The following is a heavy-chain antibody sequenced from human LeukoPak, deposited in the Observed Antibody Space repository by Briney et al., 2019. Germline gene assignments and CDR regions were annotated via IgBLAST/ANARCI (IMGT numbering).Heavy chain of an antibody. CDR1: GDSTSSDRYY. D-gene: IGHD1-26*01. CDR3: ARGRPYSGGYHLDY. Sequence: KSSETLSLTCTVSGDSTSSDRYYGGWVRQPPGKGLEWIGNIYHSGSTYYNPSLKSRVTMSVDTSKNQFFLKLNSVTAADTAVYYCARGRPYSGGYHLDYWGQGTLVTVSA. V-gene: IGHV4-39*02. J-gene: IGHJ4*02. CDR2: IYHSGST.